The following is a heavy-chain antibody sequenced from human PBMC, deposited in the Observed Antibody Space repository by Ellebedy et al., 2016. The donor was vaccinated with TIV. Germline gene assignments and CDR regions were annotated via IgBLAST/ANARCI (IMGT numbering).Heavy chain of an antibody. Sequence: GESLKISXAASGFTFSRYSMNWVRQAPGKGLEWVSYISSSSSTIYYADSVKGRFTISRDKAKNSLYLQMNSLRAEDTAVYYCAAAAGAGDDAFDIWGQGTKVTVSS. D-gene: IGHD6-13*01. J-gene: IGHJ3*02. CDR2: ISSSSSTI. V-gene: IGHV3-48*01. CDR3: AAAAGAGDDAFDI. CDR1: GFTFSRYS.